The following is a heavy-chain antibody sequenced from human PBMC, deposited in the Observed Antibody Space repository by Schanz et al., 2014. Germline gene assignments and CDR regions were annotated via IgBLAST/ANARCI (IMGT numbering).Heavy chain of an antibody. Sequence: QVQLVESGGGVVQPGRSLRLSCAASGFTFSSYGMHWVRQAPGKGLEWVAAMSYDGSIKYYGDSVKGRFTVSRDSGQNSLYLQMNSLRAEDTAVYYCAKQIHYDILTVTRNWGQGTLVTVSS. CDR3: AKQIHYDILTVTRN. CDR1: GFTFSSYG. V-gene: IGHV3-33*06. CDR2: MSYDGSIK. J-gene: IGHJ4*02. D-gene: IGHD3-9*01.